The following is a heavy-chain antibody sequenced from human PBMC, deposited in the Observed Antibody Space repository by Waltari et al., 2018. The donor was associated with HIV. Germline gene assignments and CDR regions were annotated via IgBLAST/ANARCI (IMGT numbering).Heavy chain of an antibody. CDR1: GFPFSDCS. D-gene: IGHD5-12*01. Sequence: QVQLVESGGGLVKPGGSLRLSCAASGFPFSDCSMCWVRQAPGKGLEWVSNINTGGRTEYYADSVKGRFTISRDNAKNSLYLQMDNLRGEDTAVYYCARPRYTGYDYPTYFDYWGQGNTVTVSS. J-gene: IGHJ4*02. CDR2: INTGGRTE. CDR3: ARPRYTGYDYPTYFDY. V-gene: IGHV3-11*01.